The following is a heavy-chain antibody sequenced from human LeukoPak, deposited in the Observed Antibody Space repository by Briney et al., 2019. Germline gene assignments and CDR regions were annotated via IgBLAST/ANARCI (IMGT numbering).Heavy chain of an antibody. CDR1: GYTLTELS. D-gene: IGHD4-11*01. CDR2: MNPNSGNT. V-gene: IGHV1-8*03. Sequence: GASVKVSCKVSGYTLTELSMHWVRQATGQGLEWMGWMNPNSGNTGYAQKFQGRVTITRNTSISTAYMELSSLRSEDTAVYYCARADDRTTTAIDYWGQGTLVTVSS. J-gene: IGHJ4*02. CDR3: ARADDRTTTAIDY.